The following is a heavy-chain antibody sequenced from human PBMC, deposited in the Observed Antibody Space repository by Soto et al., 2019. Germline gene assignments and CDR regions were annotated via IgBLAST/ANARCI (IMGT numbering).Heavy chain of an antibody. CDR3: ARGGYNWNYRDYYYYYMDV. V-gene: IGHV4-34*01. CDR2: INHSGST. D-gene: IGHD1-7*01. CDR1: GGSFSGYY. J-gene: IGHJ6*03. Sequence: PSETLSLTCAVYGGSFSGYYWSWIRQPPGKGLEWIGEINHSGSTNYNPSLKSRVTISVDTSKNQFSLKLSSVTAADTAVYYCARGGYNWNYRDYYYYYMDVWGKGTTVTVSS.